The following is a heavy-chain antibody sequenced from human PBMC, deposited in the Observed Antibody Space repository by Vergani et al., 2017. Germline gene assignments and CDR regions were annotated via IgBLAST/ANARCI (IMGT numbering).Heavy chain of an antibody. D-gene: IGHD3-10*01. CDR3: ARIYYYGAWSYSAFAY. Sequence: QVQLVQSGAEVKKPGSSVKVSCKASGGTFSSYAISWVRQAPGQGLEWMGGIIPIFGTANYAQKVQGRVTITADESTSAAYMELSSLRSEDTAAYYCARIYYYGAWSYSAFAYWDEGTVVTVS. J-gene: IGHJ4*02. V-gene: IGHV1-69*12. CDR2: IIPIFGTA. CDR1: GGTFSSYA.